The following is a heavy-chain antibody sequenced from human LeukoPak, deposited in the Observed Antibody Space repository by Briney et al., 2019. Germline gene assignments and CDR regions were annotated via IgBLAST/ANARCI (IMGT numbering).Heavy chain of an antibody. CDR3: AKAHLTYGGKKMDY. CDR2: IYSGGNT. CDR1: GFTVSINS. J-gene: IGHJ4*02. D-gene: IGHD4-23*01. Sequence: PGGSLRLSCTVSGFTVSINSMSWVRQAPGKGLEWVSFIYSGGNTHYADSVKGRFTISRDNSKNTLYLQMNSLRAEDTAVYCCAKAHLTYGGKKMDYWGQGTLVTVSS. V-gene: IGHV3-53*01.